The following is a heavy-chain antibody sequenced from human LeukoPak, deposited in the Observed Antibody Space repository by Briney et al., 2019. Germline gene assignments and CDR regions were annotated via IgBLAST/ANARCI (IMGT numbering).Heavy chain of an antibody. CDR2: VSGSGGDK. J-gene: IGHJ4*02. CDR3: ATSSGRYPKYFDY. CDR1: GFTFSSYP. Sequence: GGSLRLSCAASGFTFSSYPMNWVRQAPGKGLEWVSGVSGSGGDKYSADSLKGRFTISRDNSKNTLYLQMNSLRAEDTALYYCATSSGRYPKYFDYWGQGTLVTVSS. D-gene: IGHD6-19*01. V-gene: IGHV3-23*01.